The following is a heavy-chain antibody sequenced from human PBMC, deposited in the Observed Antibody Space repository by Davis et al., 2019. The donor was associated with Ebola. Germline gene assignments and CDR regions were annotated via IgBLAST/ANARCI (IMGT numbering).Heavy chain of an antibody. J-gene: IGHJ5*02. CDR2: IYTSGST. CDR1: GGSISSGSYY. Sequence: PSETLSLTCTVSGGSISSGSYYWSWIRQPAGKGLEWIGHIYTSGSTNYNPSLKSRVTISVDTSKNQFSLKLSSVTAADTAVYYCAREGEYSGYVGWFDPWGQGTLVTVSS. D-gene: IGHD5-12*01. V-gene: IGHV4-61*09. CDR3: AREGEYSGYVGWFDP.